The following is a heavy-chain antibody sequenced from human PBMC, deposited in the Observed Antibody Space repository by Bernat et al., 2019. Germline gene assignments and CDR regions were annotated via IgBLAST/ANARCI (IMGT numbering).Heavy chain of an antibody. CDR2: IWYDGSNK. V-gene: IGHV3-33*01. J-gene: IGHJ4*02. D-gene: IGHD3-16*01. CDR3: AREWGTVIDS. Sequence: QVQLVESGGGVVQPGRSLRLSCAASGFTFSSYGMHWVRQAPGKGLEWVAVIWYDGSNKYYTDSVKGRFTISRDSSESTVYLQMNSLRAEDTAVYYCAREWGTVIDSWGQGTLVTVSS. CDR1: GFTFSSYG.